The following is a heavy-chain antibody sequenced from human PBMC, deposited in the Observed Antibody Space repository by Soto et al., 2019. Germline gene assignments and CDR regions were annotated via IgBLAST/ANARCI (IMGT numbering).Heavy chain of an antibody. D-gene: IGHD3-10*01. CDR1: GFNFSTYN. CDR2: INTSSSTI. Sequence: EVQLVESGGGLVQPGGSLRLSCVASGFNFSTYNMNWVRQPPGKGLEWISYINTSSSTIYYADSVKGRFTISRDNAKNALYLQMNSLRGDDTAVYYCVRYYLLLVSPITRVDRWGQGTLVTVSS. V-gene: IGHV3-48*04. J-gene: IGHJ4*02. CDR3: VRYYLLLVSPITRVDR.